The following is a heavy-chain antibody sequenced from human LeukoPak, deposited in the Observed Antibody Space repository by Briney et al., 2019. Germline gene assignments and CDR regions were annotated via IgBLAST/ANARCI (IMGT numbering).Heavy chain of an antibody. CDR3: ARGPNSNWSGLDF. V-gene: IGHV3-74*01. Sequence: PGGSLRLSCAASGVTLSSYAMSWARQLPGKGLVWVSRISPTGSTTSYADSVKGRFTVSRDNAKNTLYLQVNNLRAEDTAVYYCARGPNSNWSGLDFWGQGTLLTVSS. D-gene: IGHD6-6*01. CDR2: ISPTGSTT. CDR1: GVTLSSYA. J-gene: IGHJ4*02.